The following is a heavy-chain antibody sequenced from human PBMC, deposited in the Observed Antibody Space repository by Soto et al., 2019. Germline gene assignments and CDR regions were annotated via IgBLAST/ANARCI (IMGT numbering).Heavy chain of an antibody. V-gene: IGHV3-53*01. CDR1: GFTVSGNF. CDR3: ASRFSSSWSALDY. J-gene: IGHJ4*02. Sequence: GGSLRLSCAASGFTVSGNFMSWVRQAPGKGLEWVSIIYSGDSTYYADSVKGRFTISRDNSKNTLYLQMNSLRAEDTAVYYCASRFSSSWSALDYWGQGTLVTVSS. CDR2: IYSGDST. D-gene: IGHD6-13*01.